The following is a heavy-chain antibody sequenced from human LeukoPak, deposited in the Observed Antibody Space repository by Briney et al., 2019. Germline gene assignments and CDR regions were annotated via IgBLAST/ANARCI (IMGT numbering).Heavy chain of an antibody. V-gene: IGHV1-18*01. Sequence: ASVKVSCKASGYTFTSYGISWVRQAPGQGLEWMGWISAYNGNTNYAQKLQGRVTMTTDTSTSTAYMELRSLRSDDTAVYYCARDQALVIFDWLLYGTPDYWGQGTLVTVSS. CDR2: ISAYNGNT. D-gene: IGHD3-9*01. J-gene: IGHJ4*02. CDR3: ARDQALVIFDWLLYGTPDY. CDR1: GYTFTSYG.